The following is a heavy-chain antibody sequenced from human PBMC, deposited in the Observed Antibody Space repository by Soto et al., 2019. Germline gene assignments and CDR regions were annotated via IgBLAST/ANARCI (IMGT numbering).Heavy chain of an antibody. D-gene: IGHD3-9*01. CDR1: GFTFSTYS. CDR3: ASEFKSDILTSHYGMDV. V-gene: IGHV3-21*02. CDR2: ISTTSTYI. Sequence: EVQLVESGGGLVKPGGSLRLSCAASGFTFSTYSMHWVRQAPGKGLEWVSSISTTSTYIYYADSVKGRFTIARDNAKHSLFMQMNSLRAEDTAVYYCASEFKSDILTSHYGMDVWGQGTTVTVSS. J-gene: IGHJ6*02.